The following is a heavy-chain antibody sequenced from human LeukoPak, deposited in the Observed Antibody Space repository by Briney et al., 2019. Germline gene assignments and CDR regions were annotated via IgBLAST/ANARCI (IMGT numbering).Heavy chain of an antibody. CDR3: ASEESGHLHPPFDY. CDR2: IKQDGSEK. Sequence: GGSLRLSCAASGFTFSSYWMSWVRQAPGKGLEWVANIKQDGSEKYYVDSVKGRFTISRDNAKNSLYLQMNSLRAEDTAVHYCASEESGHLHPPFDYWGQGTLVTVSS. CDR1: GFTFSSYW. V-gene: IGHV3-7*01. D-gene: IGHD3-3*01. J-gene: IGHJ4*02.